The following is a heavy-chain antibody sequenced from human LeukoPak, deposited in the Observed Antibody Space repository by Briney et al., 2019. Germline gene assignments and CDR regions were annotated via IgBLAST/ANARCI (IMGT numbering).Heavy chain of an antibody. Sequence: GGSQRLSCAPSGFTFSSYGMHSVRQAPGKGLEWVAVISYDGSNKYYADSVQGRFPISRDNSKNTLYLQMNSLRAEDTAVYYCAKGEWLSIDYWGQGTLVTVSS. V-gene: IGHV3-30*18. CDR1: GFTFSSYG. D-gene: IGHD3-3*01. J-gene: IGHJ4*02. CDR2: ISYDGSNK. CDR3: AKGEWLSIDY.